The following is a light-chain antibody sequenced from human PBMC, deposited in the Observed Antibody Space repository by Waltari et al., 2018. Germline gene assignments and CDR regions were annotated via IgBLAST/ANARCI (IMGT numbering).Light chain of an antibody. CDR2: HAS. J-gene: IGKJ5*01. Sequence: EIVMTQSPATLSVSPGGRATLSCRASQSVGSNLAWYQQKPGQAPRLLIYHASIRATGIPAKFSGSGSGTEFTLTISSLQPEDFATYHCQQLNNYPITFGQGTRLEIK. V-gene: IGKV3-15*01. CDR3: QQLNNYPIT. CDR1: QSVGSN.